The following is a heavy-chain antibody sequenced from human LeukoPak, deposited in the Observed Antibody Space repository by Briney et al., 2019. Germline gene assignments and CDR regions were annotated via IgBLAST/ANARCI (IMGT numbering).Heavy chain of an antibody. J-gene: IGHJ2*01. CDR2: MYDDGDYT. D-gene: IGHD3-22*01. CDR1: GFSVSSIY. Sequence: PGGSLRLSCAASGFSVSSIYMSWVRQAPGKGLEWVSVMYDDGDYTYYADSVKGRFTISRDNSKNTLYLQMNSLRAEDTAVYYCARIPYDTSSYYHYWYFGLWGRGTQVTVSS. CDR3: ARIPYDTSSYYHYWYFGL. V-gene: IGHV3-66*02.